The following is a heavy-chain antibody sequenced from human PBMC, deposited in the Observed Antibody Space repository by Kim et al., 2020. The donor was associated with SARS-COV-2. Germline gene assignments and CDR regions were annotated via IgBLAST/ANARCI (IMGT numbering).Heavy chain of an antibody. D-gene: IGHD2-15*01. CDR1: GFSFSSYA. J-gene: IGHJ4*02. V-gene: IGHV3-33*02. Sequence: GGSLRLSCAASGFSFSSYAMHWVRQAPGKGLEWVAVIWFDGSQAFYADSVKGRFTISRDNSAYTLFLQINDLRAEDTAIYYCARDGDPAYWTYFDYWSQGTLVTVSA. CDR2: IWFDGSQA. CDR3: ARDGDPAYWTYFDY.